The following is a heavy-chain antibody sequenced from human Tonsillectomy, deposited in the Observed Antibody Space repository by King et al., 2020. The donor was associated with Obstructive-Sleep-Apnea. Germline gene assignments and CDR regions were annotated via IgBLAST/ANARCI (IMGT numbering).Heavy chain of an antibody. CDR2: IYYSGST. J-gene: IGHJ4*02. D-gene: IGHD3-22*01. Sequence: VQLQESGPGLVKPSETLSLTCTVSGGSISSYYWSWIRQPPGKGLEWIGYIYYSGSTNYNPSLKSRVTISVDTSKNQFSLKLSSVTAADTAVYYCAGTSYDSSKFDYWGQGTLVTVSS. CDR1: GGSISSYY. CDR3: AGTSYDSSKFDY. V-gene: IGHV4-59*01.